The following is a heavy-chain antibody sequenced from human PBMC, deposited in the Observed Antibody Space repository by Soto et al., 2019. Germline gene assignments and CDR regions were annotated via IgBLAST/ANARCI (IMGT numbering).Heavy chain of an antibody. Sequence: QVQLQQWGAGPLKPSETLSLTCAVYGGSFSGYYWSWIRQPPGKGLEWIGEINHSGSTNYNPSLKSRVTVSVDTSKDQFSLELSSVTATDTAVYYCASRHFLSSGWPNDYWGQGTLVIVSS. D-gene: IGHD6-19*01. J-gene: IGHJ4*02. CDR2: INHSGST. V-gene: IGHV4-34*01. CDR1: GGSFSGYY. CDR3: ASRHFLSSGWPNDY.